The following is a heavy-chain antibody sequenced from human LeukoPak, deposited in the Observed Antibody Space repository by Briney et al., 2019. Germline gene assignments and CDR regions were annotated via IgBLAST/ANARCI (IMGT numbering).Heavy chain of an antibody. Sequence: PSETLSLTCAVYGGSFSCYYWSWLRQPPGKGLEWIGEINHSGSTNYNPSLKSRVTISVDTSKNQFSLKLTSVTAADTAVYYCAGHSGTLAYFNYWGQGTLVTVSS. CDR3: AGHSGTLAYFNY. CDR2: INHSGST. CDR1: GGSFSCYY. V-gene: IGHV4-34*01. J-gene: IGHJ4*02. D-gene: IGHD1-26*01.